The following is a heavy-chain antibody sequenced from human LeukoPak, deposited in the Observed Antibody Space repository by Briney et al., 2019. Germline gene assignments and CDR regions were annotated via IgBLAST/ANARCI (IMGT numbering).Heavy chain of an antibody. CDR3: ARGRLRSGNFYYMDV. V-gene: IGHV4-39*01. D-gene: IGHD3-3*01. J-gene: IGHJ6*03. CDR2: TYYSGST. CDR1: GGSISSSSYY. Sequence: SETLSLTCTVSGGSISSSSYYRGWIRQPPGKGLEWIGSTYYSGSTYYNPSLKSRVTISVDTSKNQFSLKLSSVTAADTAVYYCARGRLRSGNFYYMDVWGKGTTVTVSS.